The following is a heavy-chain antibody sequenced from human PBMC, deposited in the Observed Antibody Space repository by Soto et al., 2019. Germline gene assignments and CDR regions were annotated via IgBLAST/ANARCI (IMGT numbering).Heavy chain of an antibody. CDR2: ISSSSSYT. D-gene: IGHD2-2*01. CDR1: GFTFSDYY. V-gene: IGHV3-11*06. J-gene: IGHJ6*02. CDR3: ARGAYCSSTSCYHYYYYGMDV. Sequence: VGSLRLSCAASGFTFSDYYMSWIRQAPGKGLEWVSYISSSSSYTNYADSVKGRFTISRDNAKNSLYLQMNSLRAEDTAVYYCARGAYCSSTSCYHYYYYGMDVWGQGTTVTVSS.